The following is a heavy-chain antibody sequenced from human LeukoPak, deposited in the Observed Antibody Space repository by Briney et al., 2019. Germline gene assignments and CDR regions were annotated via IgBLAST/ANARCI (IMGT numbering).Heavy chain of an antibody. J-gene: IGHJ4*02. CDR3: ARDYYDSSGYYHGGH. D-gene: IGHD3-22*01. CDR2: INPSGGSA. V-gene: IGHV1-46*01. Sequence: GASVKVSCKASGYSFTSYGIHWVRQAPGQGLEWMGIINPSGGSATYAQNFQGRVTMTGDTSTGTVYMELSSLRSEDTAVYYCARDYYDSSGYYHGGHWGQGTLVTASS. CDR1: GYSFTSYG.